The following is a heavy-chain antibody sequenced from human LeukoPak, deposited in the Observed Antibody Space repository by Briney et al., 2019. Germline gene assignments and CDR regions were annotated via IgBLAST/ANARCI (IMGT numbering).Heavy chain of an antibody. V-gene: IGHV4-39*07. Sequence: SETLSLTCTVSGDSISISSYYWGWIRQPPGKGLEWIGSIYYSGSTYYSPSLKSRVTISVDTSKNQFSLKLSSVTAADTAVYYCARTDSSGSNFDYWGQGTLVTVPS. CDR1: GDSISISSYY. D-gene: IGHD3-22*01. CDR3: ARTDSSGSNFDY. CDR2: IYYSGST. J-gene: IGHJ4*02.